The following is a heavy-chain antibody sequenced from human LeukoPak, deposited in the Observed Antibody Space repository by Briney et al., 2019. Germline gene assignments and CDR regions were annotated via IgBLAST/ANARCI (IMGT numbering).Heavy chain of an antibody. CDR3: ARDLQKVVRYDILTGKDNNWFDP. CDR2: ISSSGSTI. CDR1: GFTFSDYY. J-gene: IGHJ5*02. Sequence: GGSLRLSCAASGFTFSDYYMSWIRQAPGKGLEWVSYISSSGSTIYYADSVKGRFTISRDNAKNSLYLQMNSLRAEDTAVYYCARDLQKVVRYDILTGKDNNWFDPWGQGTLVTVSS. V-gene: IGHV3-11*04. D-gene: IGHD3-9*01.